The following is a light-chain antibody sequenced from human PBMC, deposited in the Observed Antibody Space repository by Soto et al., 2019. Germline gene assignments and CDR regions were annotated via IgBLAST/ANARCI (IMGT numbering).Light chain of an antibody. Sequence: EVVWTQSPATLSLSPGERATLSCMASQSVSSYLAWYQQKPGQAPRLLIYGASNRATGIPARFSGSGSGTDFTLTISSLEPEDFAVYYCQHRSNWPLTFGGGTRLEI. J-gene: IGKJ5*01. CDR3: QHRSNWPLT. CDR1: QSVSSY. V-gene: IGKV3-11*01. CDR2: GAS.